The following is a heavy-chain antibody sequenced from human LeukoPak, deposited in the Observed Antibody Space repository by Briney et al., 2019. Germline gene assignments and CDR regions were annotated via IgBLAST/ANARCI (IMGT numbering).Heavy chain of an antibody. D-gene: IGHD6-13*01. J-gene: IGHJ4*02. V-gene: IGHV1-58*02. CDR3: AADPVTASGSSWYYFDY. CDR1: GFTFTNSA. CDR2: IVVGSGNT. Sequence: GTSVKVSCKASGFTFTNSAMQWVRQARGQRLEWIGWIVVGSGNTNYAQKLQERVTITSDMSTSTAYMELSSLRSEDTAVYYCAADPVTASGSSWYYFDYWGQGTLVTVSS.